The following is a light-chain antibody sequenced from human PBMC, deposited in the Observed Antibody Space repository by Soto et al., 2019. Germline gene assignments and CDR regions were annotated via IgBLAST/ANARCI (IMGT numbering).Light chain of an antibody. J-gene: IGKJ1*01. CDR2: GAS. CDR1: QSVSSNY. Sequence: EIVLTQSPGTLSLSPGERATLSCRASQSVSSNYLAWYQQRPGQAPRLLMYGASSRATGIPDKFSGSGSGTDFTLTTSRLEPEDFAVYYCQQYGSSPRTFGQGTKVDIK. V-gene: IGKV3-20*01. CDR3: QQYGSSPRT.